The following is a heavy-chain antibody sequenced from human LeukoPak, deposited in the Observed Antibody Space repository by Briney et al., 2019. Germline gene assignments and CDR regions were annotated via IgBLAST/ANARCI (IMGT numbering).Heavy chain of an antibody. D-gene: IGHD3-10*01. J-gene: IGHJ3*02. CDR3: ARIRPGIDAFDI. Sequence: QTLSLTCTVSGGSISSGSYYWSWIRQPPGKALEWLARIDWDDDKYYSTSLRTRLTISRDTSKNQVVLTLTNMDPVDTATYYCARIRPGIDAFDIWGQGTMVTVSS. V-gene: IGHV2-70*11. CDR2: IDWDDDK. CDR1: GGSISSGSYY.